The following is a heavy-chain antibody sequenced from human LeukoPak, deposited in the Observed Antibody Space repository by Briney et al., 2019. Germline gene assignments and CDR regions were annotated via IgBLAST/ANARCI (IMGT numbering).Heavy chain of an antibody. J-gene: IGHJ4*02. CDR1: GFTVSSNY. CDR3: ARESSYSSGWYYFDY. D-gene: IGHD6-19*01. Sequence: GGSLRLSCAASGFTVSSNYMSWVRQAPGKGLEWVSVIYSGGSTYYADSVKGRFTISRDNSKNTLYLQMNSLRAEDTAVYYCARESSYSSGWYYFDYWGKGTLVTVSS. V-gene: IGHV3-66*02. CDR2: IYSGGST.